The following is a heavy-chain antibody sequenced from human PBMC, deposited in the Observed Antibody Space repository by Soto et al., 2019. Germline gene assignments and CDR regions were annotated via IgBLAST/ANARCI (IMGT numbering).Heavy chain of an antibody. Sequence: GASVKVSCKASGYTFTSYGISWVRQAPGQGLEWMGWISAYNGNTNYAQKLQGRVSMTTDTSTSTAYMELRSLRSDDTAVYYCARGPRGSFKDWFDPWGQGTLVTVSS. J-gene: IGHJ5*02. V-gene: IGHV1-18*01. CDR2: ISAYNGNT. D-gene: IGHD1-26*01. CDR3: ARGPRGSFKDWFDP. CDR1: GYTFTSYG.